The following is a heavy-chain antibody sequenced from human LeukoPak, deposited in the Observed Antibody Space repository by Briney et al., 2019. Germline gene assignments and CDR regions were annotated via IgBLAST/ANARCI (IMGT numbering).Heavy chain of an antibody. CDR1: GYTFTSYD. Sequence: GASVKVSCKASGYTFTSYDINWVRQATGQGLEWMGWMNPNSGNTGYAQKFQGRVTMTRNTSISTAYMELSSLRSEDAAVYYCARTLTAIYDFWSGYYPLDYWGQGTLVTVSS. CDR3: ARTLTAIYDFWSGYYPLDY. J-gene: IGHJ4*02. CDR2: MNPNSGNT. V-gene: IGHV1-8*01. D-gene: IGHD3-3*01.